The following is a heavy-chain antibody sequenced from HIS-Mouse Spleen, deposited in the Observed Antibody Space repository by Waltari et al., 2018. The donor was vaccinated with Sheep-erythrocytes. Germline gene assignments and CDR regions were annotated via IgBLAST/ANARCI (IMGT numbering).Heavy chain of an antibody. CDR3: AKGDAMVYDAFDI. CDR2: ISYDGSNK. J-gene: IGHJ3*02. V-gene: IGHV3-30*18. Sequence: QVQLVESGGGVVQPGRSPRLSCAASGFTFSSYGMHWVRQAPGKGLEWVAVISYDGSNKYYADSVKGRFTISRDNSKNTLYLQMNSLRAEDTAVYYCAKGDAMVYDAFDIWGQGTMVTVSS. CDR1: GFTFSSYG. D-gene: IGHD2-8*01.